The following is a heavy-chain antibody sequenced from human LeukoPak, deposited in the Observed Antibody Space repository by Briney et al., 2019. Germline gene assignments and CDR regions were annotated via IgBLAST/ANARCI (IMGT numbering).Heavy chain of an antibody. V-gene: IGHV1-69*01. CDR2: IILIFGTA. Sequence: ASVKVSCKASGGTFSSYAISWVRQAPGQGLEWMGGIILIFGTANYAQKFQGRVTITADESTSTAYMELSSLRSEDTAVYYCASLATYYYDSSGYSFDYWGQGTLVTVSS. D-gene: IGHD3-22*01. CDR1: GGTFSSYA. J-gene: IGHJ4*02. CDR3: ASLATYYYDSSGYSFDY.